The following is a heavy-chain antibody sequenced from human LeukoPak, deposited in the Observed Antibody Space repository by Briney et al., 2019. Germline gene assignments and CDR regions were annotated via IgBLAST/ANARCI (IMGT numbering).Heavy chain of an antibody. Sequence: ASVKVSCKASGYTFASYDINWVRQATGQGLEWMGWMNPNSGNTGYAQKFQGRVTMTWNTSISTAYMELSSLRSEDTAVYYCAREGGYCSSTSCYVLGYYYYYGMDVWGQGTTVTVSS. CDR2: MNPNSGNT. D-gene: IGHD2-2*01. CDR1: GYTFASYD. V-gene: IGHV1-8*01. J-gene: IGHJ6*02. CDR3: AREGGYCSSTSCYVLGYYYYYGMDV.